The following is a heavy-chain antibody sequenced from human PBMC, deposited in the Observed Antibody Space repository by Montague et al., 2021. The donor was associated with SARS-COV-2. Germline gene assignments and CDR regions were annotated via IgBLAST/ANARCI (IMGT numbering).Heavy chain of an antibody. CDR3: ARVKWGLSVGNVFDI. Sequence: SETLSLTCTASGGSISSSSYYWAWIRQPPGKGLEWIGSIYHSGSTFYNPSLKSRVSMSVDTSKNPFSLKLSPVTAADTAVYSCARVKWGLSVGNVFDIWGQGTMVTVSS. D-gene: IGHD3-16*01. CDR1: GGSISSSSYY. CDR2: IYHSGST. J-gene: IGHJ3*02. V-gene: IGHV4-39*01.